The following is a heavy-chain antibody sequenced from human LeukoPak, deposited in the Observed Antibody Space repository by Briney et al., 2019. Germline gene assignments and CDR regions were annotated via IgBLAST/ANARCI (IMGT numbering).Heavy chain of an antibody. J-gene: IGHJ4*02. CDR3: ARVRIWSFDY. CDR1: GGSISSYY. V-gene: IGHV4-4*07. D-gene: IGHD1-1*01. Sequence: RTSETLSLTCTVSGGSISSYYWSWIRQPAGKGLEWIGRIYTSGSTNYNPSLKSRVTMSVDTPKNQFSLKLSSVTAADTAVYYCARVRIWSFDYWGQGTLVTVSS. CDR2: IYTSGST.